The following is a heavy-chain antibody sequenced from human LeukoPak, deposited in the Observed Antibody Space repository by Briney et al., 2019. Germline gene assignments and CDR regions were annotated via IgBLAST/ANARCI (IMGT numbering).Heavy chain of an antibody. V-gene: IGHV4-4*07. CDR1: VGFTTYDY. J-gene: IGHJ5*02. Sequence: SETLSLTYSVSVGFTTYDYWNWIRQPAGKAPEWIGRIHTTGSTNYNPSLKSRLTMSLDKSKNQFSLKVTSMTAADTALYYCARGGGNRHFDPWGQGILVTVSS. D-gene: IGHD4-23*01. CDR3: ARGGGNRHFDP. CDR2: IHTTGST.